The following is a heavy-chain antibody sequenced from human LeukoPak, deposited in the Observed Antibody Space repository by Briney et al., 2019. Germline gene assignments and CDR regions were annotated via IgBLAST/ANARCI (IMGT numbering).Heavy chain of an antibody. Sequence: SETLSLTCTVSGGSISSYYWSWIRQPAGKGLEWIGRIYTSGSTNYNPSLKGRVTMSVDTSKNQFSLKLSSVTAADTAVYYCARVPHYYGSGSYSYQDAFDIWGQGTMVTVSS. CDR2: IYTSGST. D-gene: IGHD3-10*01. CDR1: GGSISSYY. J-gene: IGHJ3*02. CDR3: ARVPHYYGSGSYSYQDAFDI. V-gene: IGHV4-4*07.